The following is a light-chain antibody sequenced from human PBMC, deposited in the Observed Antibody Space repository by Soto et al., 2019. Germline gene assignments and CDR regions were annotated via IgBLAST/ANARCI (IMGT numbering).Light chain of an antibody. CDR1: QTISRW. CDR3: HSRA. CDR2: DAS. J-gene: IGKJ1*01. V-gene: IGKV1-5*01. Sequence: DIQLTQTPSTLSASVGDEVTITCRASQTISRWLAWYQQKPGRAPQILIYDASTTESGVGARFSGSGSETEITLTLSGLQPDDFENYYCHSRAFGQGTRVEV.